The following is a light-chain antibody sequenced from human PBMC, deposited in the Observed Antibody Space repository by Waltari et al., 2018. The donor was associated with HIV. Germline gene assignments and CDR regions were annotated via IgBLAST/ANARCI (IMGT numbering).Light chain of an antibody. CDR3: QQFHSFPLT. CDR1: QAINTY. CDR2: AAS. J-gene: IGKJ4*01. V-gene: IGKV1-9*01. Sequence: IQLTQSPSFLSASVGDRVTITCRAIQAINTYLAWYQQKPGKAPKLLMYAASTLQRGVPPTFSGSGSGTEFTLTINALHPDDFTTYYCQQFHSFPLTFGGGTNVE.